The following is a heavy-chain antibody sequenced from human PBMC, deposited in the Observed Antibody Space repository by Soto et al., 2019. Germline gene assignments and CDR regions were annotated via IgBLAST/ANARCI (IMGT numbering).Heavy chain of an antibody. D-gene: IGHD2-15*01. J-gene: IGHJ4*02. CDR3: ASISGYCSGGSCSYDY. CDR2: IDPSDSYT. V-gene: IGHV5-10-1*01. CDR1: GCSFTSYW. Sequence: GESLKISGKGSGCSFTSYWISWVRRMPGKGLEWMGRIDPSDSYTNYSPSFQGHVTISADKSISTAYLQWSSLKASDTAVYYCASISGYCSGGSCSYDYWGQGTLVTVSS.